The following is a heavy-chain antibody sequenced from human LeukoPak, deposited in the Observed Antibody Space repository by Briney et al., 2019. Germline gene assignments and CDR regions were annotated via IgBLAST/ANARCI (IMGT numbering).Heavy chain of an antibody. CDR2: IKHDGSDK. CDR1: GFTFSSYE. CDR3: ARDSYYSSDY. D-gene: IGHD2/OR15-2a*01. V-gene: IGHV3-7*03. J-gene: IGHJ4*02. Sequence: GGSLRLSCAASGFTFSSYEMNWVRQAPGKGLEWVANIKHDGSDKYYVASVKGRFTISRDNAKNSLYLQMDSLRAEDTAVYYCARDSYYSSDYWGQGTLVTVSS.